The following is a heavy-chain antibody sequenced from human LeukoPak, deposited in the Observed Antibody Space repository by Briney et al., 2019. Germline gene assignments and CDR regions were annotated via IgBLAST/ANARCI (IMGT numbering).Heavy chain of an antibody. CDR1: GGSFSGYY. CDR3: ARTSGYCSSTSCRNFDY. D-gene: IGHD2-2*03. Sequence: SETLSLTCAVYGGSFSGYYWSWIRQPPGKGLEWIGEINHSGSTNYNPSLKSRVTISVDTSKNQFSLKLSSVTAADTAVYYCARTSGYCSSTSCRNFDYWGQGTLVTVSS. J-gene: IGHJ4*02. CDR2: INHSGST. V-gene: IGHV4-34*01.